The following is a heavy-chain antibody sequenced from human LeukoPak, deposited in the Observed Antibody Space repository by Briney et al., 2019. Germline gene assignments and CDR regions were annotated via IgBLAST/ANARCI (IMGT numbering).Heavy chain of an antibody. V-gene: IGHV4-39*07. Sequence: SETLSLTCTVSGGSISSSSYYWGWIRQPPGKGLEWIGSIYYSGSTNYNPSLKSRVTISLDTSKNQFSLKLSSVTAADTAVYYCARDRGESEGSYYYYMDVWGKGTTVTVSS. CDR1: GGSISSSSYY. D-gene: IGHD4-17*01. CDR2: IYYSGST. CDR3: ARDRGESEGSYYYYMDV. J-gene: IGHJ6*03.